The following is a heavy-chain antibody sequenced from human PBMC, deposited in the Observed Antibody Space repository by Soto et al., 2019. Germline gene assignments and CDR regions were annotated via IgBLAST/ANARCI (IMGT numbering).Heavy chain of an antibody. D-gene: IGHD5-18*01. V-gene: IGHV3-74*01. Sequence: EVQLVESGGGLVQPGGSLRLSCAASGFTFSTYWMHWVRQGPGKGLVWVARLNNDGSSTNYADSVKGRFTISGDNGKSSLYLQMNSLRPEDTEVYYGARGWEYNYSYTVAYWCQGALVTVSS. J-gene: IGHJ4*02. CDR2: LNNDGSST. CDR1: GFTFSTYW. CDR3: ARGWEYNYSYTVAY.